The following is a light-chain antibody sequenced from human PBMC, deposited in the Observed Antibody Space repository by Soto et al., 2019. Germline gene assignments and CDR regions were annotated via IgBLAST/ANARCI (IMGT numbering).Light chain of an antibody. CDR2: LAS. V-gene: IGKV3-11*01. J-gene: IGKJ1*01. Sequence: EIELTQSPATLSSFPGDRVTLSCRAGQAVNTRLAWYQNKPGQAPRLLIYLASNRAAGVPARFSGSGSGTDFNLTISNVETEDFAVYYCHQRQSWPRTFGQGTKVDIK. CDR3: HQRQSWPRT. CDR1: QAVNTR.